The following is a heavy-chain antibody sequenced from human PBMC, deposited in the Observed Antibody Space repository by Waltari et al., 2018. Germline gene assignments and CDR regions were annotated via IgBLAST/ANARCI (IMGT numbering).Heavy chain of an antibody. CDR1: ECTFSNYA. V-gene: IGHV3-23*01. Sequence: EVSLLESGGGLVQPGGSLRLSCVASECTFSNYAISWVRQAPGKGLEWVSGLTGSGRSTYYADSVKGRFTISRDNSQNTLFLQMSSLRTDDTAVYYCVKGDLSSAYAAGAAFDVWGQGTMVTVSS. D-gene: IGHD3-22*01. CDR3: VKGDLSSAYAAGAAFDV. J-gene: IGHJ3*01. CDR2: LTGSGRST.